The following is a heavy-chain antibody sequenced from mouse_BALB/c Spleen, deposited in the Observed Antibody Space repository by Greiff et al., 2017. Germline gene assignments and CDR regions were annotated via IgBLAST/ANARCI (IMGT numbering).Heavy chain of an antibody. CDR3: ARVMITTRGYAMDD. CDR1: GYTFTSYW. J-gene: IGHJ4*01. D-gene: IGHD2-4*01. CDR2: INPSTGYT. Sequence: QVQLKESGAELAKPGASVKMSCKASGYTFTSYWMHWVKQRPGQGLEWIGYINPSTGYTEYNQKFKDKATLTADKSSSTAYMQLSSLTSEDSAVYYCARVMITTRGYAMDDWGQGTSVTVSS. V-gene: IGHV1-7*01.